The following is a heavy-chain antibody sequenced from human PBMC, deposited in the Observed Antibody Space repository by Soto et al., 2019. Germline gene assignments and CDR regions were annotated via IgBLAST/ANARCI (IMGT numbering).Heavy chain of an antibody. V-gene: IGHV3-23*01. D-gene: IGHD4-4*01. Sequence: PGGSLRLSCAASGFSLGSSGMSWVRQAPGKGLEWVSAISYSGGSTYYADSVKGRFTISRDNSKNTLYLQMNSLRDEDTAVYYCAKVPTGEMATVFQAFDIWGQGTMVTVSS. CDR1: GFSLGSSG. CDR2: ISYSGGST. CDR3: AKVPTGEMATVFQAFDI. J-gene: IGHJ3*02.